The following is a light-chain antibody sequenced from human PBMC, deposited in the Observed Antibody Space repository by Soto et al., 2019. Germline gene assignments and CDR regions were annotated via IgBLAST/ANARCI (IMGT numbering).Light chain of an antibody. Sequence: EIVLTQSPGTLSFSPGERATLSCRASQSVSSSYLAWYQQKPGQAPRLLIYGASSRATGIPDRFSGSESGTDFTLTVSRLEPEDFAVYYCQQYGSSPYSFGQGTKLEIK. J-gene: IGKJ2*01. CDR2: GAS. V-gene: IGKV3-20*01. CDR1: QSVSSSY. CDR3: QQYGSSPYS.